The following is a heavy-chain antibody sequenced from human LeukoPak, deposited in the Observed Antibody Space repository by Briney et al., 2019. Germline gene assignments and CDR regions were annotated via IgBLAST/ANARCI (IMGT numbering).Heavy chain of an antibody. CDR3: ARDNADYASGGDWFDP. Sequence: SETLSLTCTVSGGSISGYYWTWIRQPPGKGLEWIGYIYHSGGTSYNPSLKSRVTIAVDTSKNQFSLKLTSVTAADTAVYYCARDNADYASGGDWFDPWGQGTLVTVSS. CDR1: GGSISGYY. J-gene: IGHJ5*02. D-gene: IGHD3-10*01. CDR2: IYHSGGT. V-gene: IGHV4-59*01.